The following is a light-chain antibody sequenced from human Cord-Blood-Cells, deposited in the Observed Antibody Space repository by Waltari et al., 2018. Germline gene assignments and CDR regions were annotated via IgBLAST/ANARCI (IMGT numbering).Light chain of an antibody. V-gene: IGLV2-11*01. J-gene: IGLJ2*01. CDR1: SSDVGGYHY. CDR2: DVS. CDR3: CSYAGSYTVV. Sequence: QSALTQPRSVSGSPGQSVTISCTGTSSDVGGYHYVSWYHQHPGKAPKLMIYDVSKRPSGVPVRFSGSKSGNTASLTISGLQAEDEADYYCCSYAGSYTVVFGGGTKLTGL.